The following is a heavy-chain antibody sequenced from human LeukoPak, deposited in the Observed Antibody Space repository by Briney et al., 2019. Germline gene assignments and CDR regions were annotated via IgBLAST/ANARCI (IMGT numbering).Heavy chain of an antibody. CDR2: IYYSGST. Sequence: SETLSLTCTVSVGSMSSSSYYWGWIRQPPGKGLEWIGSIYYSGSTYYNPSLKSRVTISGDTSKNQFSLKLSSVTAADTAVYYCASMYSSSFDWGQGTLVTVSS. CDR1: VGSMSSSSYY. J-gene: IGHJ4*02. CDR3: ASMYSSSFD. V-gene: IGHV4-39*01. D-gene: IGHD6-6*01.